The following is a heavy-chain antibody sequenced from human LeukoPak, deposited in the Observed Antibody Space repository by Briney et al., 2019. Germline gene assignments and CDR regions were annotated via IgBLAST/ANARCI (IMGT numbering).Heavy chain of an antibody. CDR2: INPNSGGT. D-gene: IGHD1-26*01. CDR1: GYTFTGYY. J-gene: IGHJ1*01. V-gene: IGHV1-2*02. Sequence: ASVTVSCKASGYTFTGYYMHWVRQAPGQGLEWMGWINPNSGGTNYAQKFQGRVTMTRDTSISTAYMELSRLRSDDTAVYYCAREAPSGSYYIPEYFQHWGQGTLVTVSS. CDR3: AREAPSGSYYIPEYFQH.